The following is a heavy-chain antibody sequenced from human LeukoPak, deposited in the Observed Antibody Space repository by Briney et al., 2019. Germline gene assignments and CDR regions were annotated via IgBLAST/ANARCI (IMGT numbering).Heavy chain of an antibody. CDR3: ARYSGCDVKDKFYFDY. D-gene: IGHD5-12*01. CDR1: GFTFDDYA. J-gene: IGHJ4*02. CDR2: ISWNSGNR. Sequence: GGSLRLSCAASGFTFDDYAMHWVRQSPGKGLEWVSSISWNSGNRHYADSVKGRFTVSRDNGKNSLYLQMNSLRVEDTALYYCARYSGCDVKDKFYFDYWGLGTLVTVST. V-gene: IGHV3-9*01.